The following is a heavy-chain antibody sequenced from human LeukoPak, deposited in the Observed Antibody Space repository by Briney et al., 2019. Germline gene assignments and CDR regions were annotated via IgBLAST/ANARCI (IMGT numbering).Heavy chain of an antibody. CDR3: TTGSIVVVTANVY. CDR2: IKSKTDGGTT. D-gene: IGHD2-21*02. J-gene: IGHJ4*02. CDR1: GFTFSNTW. V-gene: IGHV3-15*01. Sequence: GGSLRLSCAASGFTFSNTWMSWVRQAPGKGLEWVGRIKSKTDGGTTDYAAPVKGRFTISRDDSKTTLYLQMNSLKTEDTAVYYCTTGSIVVVTANVYWGQGTLVTVSS.